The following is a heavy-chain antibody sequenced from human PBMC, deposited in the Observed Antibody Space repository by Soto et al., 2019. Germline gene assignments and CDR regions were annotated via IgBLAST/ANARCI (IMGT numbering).Heavy chain of an antibody. J-gene: IGHJ3*02. CDR3: AREGRYGSSWSKWNPTENAFDI. CDR1: GFTFSSYG. V-gene: IGHV3-33*01. CDR2: IWYDGSNK. Sequence: GGSLRLSCAASGFTFSSYGMHWVRQAPGKGLEWVAVIWYDGSNKYYADSVKGRFTISRDNSKNTLYLQMNSLRAEDTAVYYCAREGRYGSSWSKWNPTENAFDIWGQGTMVTVSS. D-gene: IGHD6-13*01.